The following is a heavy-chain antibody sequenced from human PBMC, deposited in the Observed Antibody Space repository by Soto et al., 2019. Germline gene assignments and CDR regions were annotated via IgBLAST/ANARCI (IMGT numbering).Heavy chain of an antibody. D-gene: IGHD3-10*01. CDR2: ISTHNGNT. V-gene: IGHV1-18*04. J-gene: IGHJ5*02. Sequence: ASVKVSCKASVFTSSGISWVRQAPGQRLEWMGWISTHNGNTIYAQKFQGRVIMTMDTSTTTVYMELRSLRPDDTAVYLCARMFGSLNWFDPWGQGTLVTVSS. CDR3: ARMFGSLNWFDP. CDR1: VFTSSG.